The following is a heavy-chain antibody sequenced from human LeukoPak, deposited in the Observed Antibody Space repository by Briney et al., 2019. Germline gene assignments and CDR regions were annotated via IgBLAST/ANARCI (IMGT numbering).Heavy chain of an antibody. V-gene: IGHV1-18*01. Sequence: GASVKVSCKASGYTFTSYGISWVRQAPGQGLEWMGWISAYNGNTNYAQKLQGRVTMTTDTSTSTAYMELRSLRSDDTAVYYCARDFLDSSSWYGPAWYWGQGTLVTVSS. D-gene: IGHD6-13*01. CDR2: ISAYNGNT. CDR1: GYTFTSYG. J-gene: IGHJ4*02. CDR3: ARDFLDSSSWYGPAWY.